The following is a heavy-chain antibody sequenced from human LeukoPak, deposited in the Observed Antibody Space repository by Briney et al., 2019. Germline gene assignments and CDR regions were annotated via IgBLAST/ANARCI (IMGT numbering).Heavy chain of an antibody. D-gene: IGHD6-13*01. Sequence: GGSLRLSCAASGFTFSSYAMSWVRQAPGKGLEWVSVISGSSDITYYADSVKGRFTISRDNSKNTLYLQMNSLRAEDTAVYYCAKRRSGIAAAGLNYWGQGTLVTVSS. CDR3: AKRRSGIAAAGLNY. CDR1: GFTFSSYA. J-gene: IGHJ4*02. V-gene: IGHV3-23*01. CDR2: ISGSSDIT.